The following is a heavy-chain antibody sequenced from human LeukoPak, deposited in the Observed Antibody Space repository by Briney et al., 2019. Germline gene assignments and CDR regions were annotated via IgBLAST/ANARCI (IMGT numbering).Heavy chain of an antibody. CDR2: ISISGSTI. Sequence: GGSLRLSCAGSGFTFSNYEMNWVRQAPGKGLEWVSYISISGSTIYYADSAKGRFTVSRDNARNSLYLQMNRLRAEDTAVYYCAREVPSMDYWGQGTLVTVSS. J-gene: IGHJ4*02. CDR1: GFTFSNYE. V-gene: IGHV3-48*03. CDR3: AREVPSMDY.